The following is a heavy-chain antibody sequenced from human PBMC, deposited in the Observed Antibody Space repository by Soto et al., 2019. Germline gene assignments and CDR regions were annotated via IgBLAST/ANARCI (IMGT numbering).Heavy chain of an antibody. CDR1: GFTFSSYA. Sequence: GGSLRLSCAASGFTFSSYAMSWVRQAPGKGLEWVSAINVSGGSTNYADSVKGRFTISRDNSKNTLYLQMNSLRAEDTAVYYCAKGERSLVVITDDALDIWGQGTMVTVSS. V-gene: IGHV3-23*01. J-gene: IGHJ3*02. D-gene: IGHD3-22*01. CDR3: AKGERSLVVITDDALDI. CDR2: INVSGGST.